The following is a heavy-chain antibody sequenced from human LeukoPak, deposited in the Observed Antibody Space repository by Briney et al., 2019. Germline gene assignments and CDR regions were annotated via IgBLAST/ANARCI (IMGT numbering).Heavy chain of an antibody. CDR1: GYTFTSYY. D-gene: IGHD3-9*01. J-gene: IGHJ5*02. CDR2: IKPSGGST. V-gene: IGHV1-46*04. Sequence: ASVKVSCKASGYTFTSYYMHWVRQAPGQGLEWMGIIKPSGGSTSYAQKLQGRVTTTRDTSTSTVYMELSSLRSEDTAVYYCAREAYDILTGYQEKYDWFDPWGQGTLVTVSS. CDR3: AREAYDILTGYQEKYDWFDP.